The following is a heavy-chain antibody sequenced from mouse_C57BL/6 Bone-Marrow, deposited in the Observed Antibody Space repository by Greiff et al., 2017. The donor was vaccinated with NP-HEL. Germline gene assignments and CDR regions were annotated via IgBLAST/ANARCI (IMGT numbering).Heavy chain of an antibody. V-gene: IGHV1-22*01. D-gene: IGHD1-1*01. J-gene: IGHJ3*01. CDR2: INPNNGGT. Sequence: EVKLQESGPELVKPGASVKMSCKASGYTFTDYNMHWVKQSHGKSLEWIGYINPNNGGTSYNQKFKGKATLTVNKSSSTAYMELRSLTSEDSAVYYCASPNYYGSSWFAYWGQGTLVTVSA. CDR1: GYTFTDYN. CDR3: ASPNYYGSSWFAY.